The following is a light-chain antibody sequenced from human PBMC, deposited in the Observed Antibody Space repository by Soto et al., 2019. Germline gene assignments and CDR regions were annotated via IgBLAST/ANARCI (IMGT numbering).Light chain of an antibody. V-gene: IGKV1-39*01. CDR3: QQSYSTPRGIT. J-gene: IGKJ5*01. CDR2: AAS. Sequence: TQSPSSLSASVGDRVTITCRASQSISSYLNWYQQKPGKAPKLLIYAASSLQSGVPSRFSGSGSGTDFTLTISSLQPEDFATYYCQQSYSTPRGITFGQGTRLEIK. CDR1: QSISSY.